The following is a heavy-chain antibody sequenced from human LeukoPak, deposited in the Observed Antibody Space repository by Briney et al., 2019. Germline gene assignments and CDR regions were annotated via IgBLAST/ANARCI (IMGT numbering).Heavy chain of an antibody. J-gene: IGHJ3*02. CDR1: GYNFITYY. CDR3: ARIKAGSTSGGRAFDI. Sequence: ASVKVSCKASGYNFITYYMHWVRQAPGQGLEWMGWINPNTGGTSYAQKFEGRVTMTWDTSINTSYMDLSRLTSDDTAVYYCARIKAGSTSGGRAFDIWGQGTMVTVSS. V-gene: IGHV1-2*02. D-gene: IGHD1-26*01. CDR2: INPNTGGT.